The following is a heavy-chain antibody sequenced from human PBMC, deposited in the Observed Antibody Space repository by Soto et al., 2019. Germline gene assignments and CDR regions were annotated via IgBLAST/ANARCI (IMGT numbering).Heavy chain of an antibody. J-gene: IGHJ1*01. V-gene: IGHV3-30*03. D-gene: IGHD2-15*01. CDR3: ASPYCSGGSCYLPEYFQH. Sequence: QVQLVESGGGVVQPGRSLRLSCAASGFSFSYYAMHWVRQAPGKGLEWVAVIAYDASKKYYADSVKGRFTISRDNSKNTLYLQMNSLRDEDTALYYCASPYCSGGSCYLPEYFQHWGQGTLVTVSS. CDR1: GFSFSYYA. CDR2: IAYDASKK.